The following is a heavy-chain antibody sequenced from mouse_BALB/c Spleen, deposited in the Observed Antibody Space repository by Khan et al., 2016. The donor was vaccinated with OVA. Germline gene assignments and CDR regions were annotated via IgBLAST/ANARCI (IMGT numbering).Heavy chain of an antibody. CDR1: GYTFTDYA. J-gene: IGHJ2*01. Sequence: QVQLQQSGPELVRPGVSVKISCKGSGYTFTDYAMYWVKQSHAKSLEWIGLISTYSGSTNYNQKFKGKVTMTVDNSSSAAYMELARLTSEASAIYYCASPAYDGYCAYWGQGTALTVSS. CDR2: ISTYSGST. D-gene: IGHD2-3*01. V-gene: IGHV1S137*01. CDR3: ASPAYDGYCAY.